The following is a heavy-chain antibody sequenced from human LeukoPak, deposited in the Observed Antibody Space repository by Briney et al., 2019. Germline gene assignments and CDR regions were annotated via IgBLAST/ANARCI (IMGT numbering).Heavy chain of an antibody. Sequence: PSETLSLTCTVSGGSISSYYWSWIRQPPGKGLEWIGYIYYSGSTNYNPSLKSRVTISVDTSKNQFSLKLSSVTAADTAVYYCARDNAAMDAFDIWGQGTMVTVSS. J-gene: IGHJ3*02. D-gene: IGHD5-18*01. CDR1: GGSISSYY. CDR3: ARDNAAMDAFDI. CDR2: IYYSGST. V-gene: IGHV4-59*01.